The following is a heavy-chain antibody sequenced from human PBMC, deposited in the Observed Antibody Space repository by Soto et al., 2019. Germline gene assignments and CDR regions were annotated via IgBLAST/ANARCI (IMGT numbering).Heavy chain of an antibody. V-gene: IGHV2-5*02. J-gene: IGHJ4*02. Sequence: QITLNESGPTQVKPRQTLTLTCTFSGFSLTTSGVGVGWIRQSPGKAPEWLALIYWDDDKRYSPSLKSSLTIPKDNSNIQRVLTTADLHPAAPAPYYCANIVLRSVFGLVTTTAIYFAFSGQGTPVAVSS. CDR2: IYWDDDK. CDR3: ANIVLRSVFGLVTTTAIYFAF. D-gene: IGHD3-3*01. CDR1: GFSLTTSGVG.